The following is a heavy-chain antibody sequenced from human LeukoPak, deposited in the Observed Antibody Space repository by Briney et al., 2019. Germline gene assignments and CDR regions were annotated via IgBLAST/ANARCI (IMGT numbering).Heavy chain of an antibody. D-gene: IGHD4-23*01. CDR2: INHSGST. Sequence: SETLSLTCAVYGGSFSGYYWSWIRRPPGKGLEWIGEINHSGSTNYNPSLKSRVTISVDTSKNQFSLKLSSVTAADTAVYYCAREGYGGNSGVRYWGQGTLVTVSS. J-gene: IGHJ4*02. CDR1: GGSFSGYY. CDR3: AREGYGGNSGVRY. V-gene: IGHV4-34*01.